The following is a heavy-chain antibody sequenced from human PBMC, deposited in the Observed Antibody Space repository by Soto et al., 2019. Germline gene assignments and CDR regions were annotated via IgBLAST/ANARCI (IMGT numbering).Heavy chain of an antibody. J-gene: IGHJ4*02. Sequence: PSETLSLTCGVNGGSFSGFSWIWIRQPPGKGLEWIGEINHSGGTKYNPSLKSRVSISVDKPENQFSLNLTSVTAADTAVYYCARVISSRDEYFDYWGQGTVVTVSS. D-gene: IGHD2-2*01. V-gene: IGHV4-34*01. CDR1: GGSFSGFS. CDR3: ARVISSRDEYFDY. CDR2: INHSGGT.